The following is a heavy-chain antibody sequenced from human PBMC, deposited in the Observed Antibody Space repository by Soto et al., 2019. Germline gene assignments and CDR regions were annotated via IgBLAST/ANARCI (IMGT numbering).Heavy chain of an antibody. CDR2: ISGSGGST. J-gene: IGHJ4*02. CDR1: GFTFSGYA. Sequence: GGSLRLSCAASGFTFSGYAMSWVRQAPGKGLEWVSAISGSGGSTYYADSVKGRFTISRDNSKNTLYLQMNSLRAEDTAVYYCAKDLYITIFHFDYWGQGTLVTVSS. D-gene: IGHD3-3*01. CDR3: AKDLYITIFHFDY. V-gene: IGHV3-23*01.